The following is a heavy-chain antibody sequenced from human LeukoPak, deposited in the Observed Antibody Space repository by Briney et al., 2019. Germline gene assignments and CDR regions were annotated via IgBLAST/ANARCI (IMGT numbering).Heavy chain of an antibody. CDR1: GFTFSSYA. J-gene: IGHJ4*02. CDR2: ISGSGGST. CDR3: AKLILRYNWNGPEDY. V-gene: IGHV3-23*01. Sequence: PGGSLRLSCAAPGFTFSSYAMSWVRQAPGKGLEWVSAISGSGGSTYYADSVKGRFTISRDNSKNTLYLQMNSLRAEDTAVYYCAKLILRYNWNGPEDYWGQGTLVTVSS. D-gene: IGHD1-20*01.